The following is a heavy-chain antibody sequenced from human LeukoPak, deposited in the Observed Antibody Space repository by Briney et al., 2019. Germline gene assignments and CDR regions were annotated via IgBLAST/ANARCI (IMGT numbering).Heavy chain of an antibody. CDR2: VGAGRGTT. D-gene: IGHD1-14*01. CDR1: GFTFNSYS. Sequence: GGSLRLSCVVSGFTFNSYSMSWVRQAPGKGLEWVSVVGAGRGTTYYTDSVKGRFTISRDTPKNTVYLQMDSLRAEDTALYYCAKAASATTRYYDYWGQGTLVAVSS. J-gene: IGHJ4*02. V-gene: IGHV3-23*01. CDR3: AKAASATTRYYDY.